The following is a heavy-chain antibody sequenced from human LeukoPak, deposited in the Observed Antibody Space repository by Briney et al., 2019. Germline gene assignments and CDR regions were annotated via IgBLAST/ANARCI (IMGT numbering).Heavy chain of an antibody. CDR2: ISKSGDST. V-gene: IGHV3-23*01. J-gene: IGHJ3*02. D-gene: IGHD6-19*01. Sequence: GGSLRLSCAASGFSFSSYAMSWVRQAPGRGLEWVSAISKSGDSTFYADSVKGRFTISRDNSQNTLYVQMNSLRAEDTAVYYCAKDQGYSSAWYSRDGFDMWGQGTMVTVSS. CDR3: AKDQGYSSAWYSRDGFDM. CDR1: GFSFSSYA.